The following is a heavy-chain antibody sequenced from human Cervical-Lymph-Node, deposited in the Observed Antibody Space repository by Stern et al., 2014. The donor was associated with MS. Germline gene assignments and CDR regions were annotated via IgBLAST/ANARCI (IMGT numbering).Heavy chain of an antibody. V-gene: IGHV3-30*18. CDR1: GFTFSSYG. Sequence: VQLVESGGGVVQPGRSLRLSCAASGFTFSSYGMHWVRQAPGKGLEWVAVISYDGSNKYYADSVKGRFTISRDNSKNTLYLQMNSLRDEDTAVYYCAKGLQLWLLDYWGQGTLVTVSS. J-gene: IGHJ4*02. CDR3: AKGLQLWLLDY. D-gene: IGHD5-18*01. CDR2: ISYDGSNK.